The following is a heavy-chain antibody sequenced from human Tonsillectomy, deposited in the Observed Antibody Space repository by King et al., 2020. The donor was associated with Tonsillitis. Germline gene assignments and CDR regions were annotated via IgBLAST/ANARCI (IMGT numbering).Heavy chain of an antibody. D-gene: IGHD3-16*01. V-gene: IGHV3-30*02. CDR1: GFTFSSYG. CDR3: GGGAGEFDY. Sequence: VQLVESGGGVVQPGGSLRLSCAASGFTFSSYGMHWVRQAPGKGLEWVAFIRYDGSNKYYADSVKGRFTISRDNSKNTLYLQMNSLRAEDAAVYYCGGGAGEFDYWGQGTLVTVSS. CDR2: IRYDGSNK. J-gene: IGHJ4*02.